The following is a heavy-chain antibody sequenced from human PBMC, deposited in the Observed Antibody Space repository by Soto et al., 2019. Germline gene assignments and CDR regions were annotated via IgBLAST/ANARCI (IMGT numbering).Heavy chain of an antibody. V-gene: IGHV4-34*01. CDR2: INHSGST. CDR1: GGSFSGYY. Sequence: SETLSLTCAVYGGSFSGYYWSWIRQPPGKGLEWIGGINHSGSTNYNPSLKSRVTISVDTSKNQFSLKLSSVTAADTAVYYCARGSRRGARGVMHHHYYYGMDVWGQGTTVTVSS. CDR3: ARGSRRGARGVMHHHYYYGMDV. D-gene: IGHD3-10*01. J-gene: IGHJ6*02.